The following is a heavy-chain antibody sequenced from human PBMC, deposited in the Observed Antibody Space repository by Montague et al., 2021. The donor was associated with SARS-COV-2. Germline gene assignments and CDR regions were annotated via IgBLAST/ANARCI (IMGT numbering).Heavy chain of an antibody. V-gene: IGHV4-39*01. CDR3: ARLSKTGYPPLYYYYGMDV. J-gene: IGHJ6*02. D-gene: IGHD3-9*01. CDR2: IYYSGST. Sequence: SETLSLTCTVSGGSISSSSYYWGWIRQPPGKGLEWIGSIYYSGSTYYNPSLKIRVTISVDTSKNQFSLKLSSVTAADTSVYYCARLSKTGYPPLYYYYGMDVWGQGTTVTVSS. CDR1: GGSISSSSYY.